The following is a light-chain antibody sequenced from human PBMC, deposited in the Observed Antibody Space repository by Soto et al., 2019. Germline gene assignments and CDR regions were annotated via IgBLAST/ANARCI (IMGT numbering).Light chain of an antibody. CDR2: EAS. J-gene: IGKJ5*01. V-gene: IGKV3-11*01. CDR3: KQRIHWHLGS. CDR1: QSVSSY. Sequence: EIVLTQSPATLSLSPGERATLSCRASQSVSSYLAWYQQKPGQAPRLLIYEASNSATAIPATFSGSGSGTDLTPTISSLAPEDFAVYHCKQRIHWHLGSFVQGTRLEIK.